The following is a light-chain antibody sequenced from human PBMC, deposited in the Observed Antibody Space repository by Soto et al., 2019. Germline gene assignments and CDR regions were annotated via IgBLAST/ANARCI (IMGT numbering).Light chain of an antibody. Sequence: QSALTQPPSASGSPGQSVTISCTGTSSDVGGYNYVSWYQQHPGKAPKLMMYEVSKRPSGVPDRFAGSKSGNTASLTVSGLQAEDEADYYCCSSTGSNHVFGTGTKLTVL. J-gene: IGLJ1*01. V-gene: IGLV2-8*01. CDR2: EVS. CDR3: CSSTGSNHV. CDR1: SSDVGGYNY.